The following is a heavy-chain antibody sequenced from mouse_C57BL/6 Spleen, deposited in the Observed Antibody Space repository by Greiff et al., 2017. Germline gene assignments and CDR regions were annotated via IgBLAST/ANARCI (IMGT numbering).Heavy chain of an antibody. J-gene: IGHJ4*01. CDR3: SRLGTPNDY. CDR2: IDPSDSYT. V-gene: IGHV1-69*01. CDR1: GYTFTSYW. Sequence: QVQLQQPGAELVMPGASVKLSCKASGYTFTSYWMHWVKQRPGQGLEWIGEIDPSDSYTNYNQKFKGKSTLTVDKSSSTAYMQLSSLTSEDSAVYYCSRLGTPNDYRGQGTSVTVSS. D-gene: IGHD3-1*01.